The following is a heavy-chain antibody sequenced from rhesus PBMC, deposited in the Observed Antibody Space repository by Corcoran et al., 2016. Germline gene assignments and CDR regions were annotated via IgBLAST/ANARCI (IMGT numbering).Heavy chain of an antibody. CDR1: GGSISSSY. J-gene: IGHJ4*01. V-gene: IGHV4-169*02. CDR2: IYGSGSST. CDR3: ASGDYYGGY. Sequence: QLQLQESGPGLVKPSETLSVTCAVSGGSISSSYWSWIRQALGKGLEWIGYIYGSGSSTNYNPSLKCRGTLSVDTSKNQLSLKRSSVIAADTAVYYCASGDYYGGYWGQGVLVTVSS. D-gene: IGHD3-22*01.